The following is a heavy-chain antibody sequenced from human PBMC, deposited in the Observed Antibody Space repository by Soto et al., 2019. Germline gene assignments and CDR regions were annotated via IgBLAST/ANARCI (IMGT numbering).Heavy chain of an antibody. Sequence: PGGSLRLSCAASGFTFSSYEMNWVRQAPGKGLEWVSYIDPSGTTIVYADSVKGRFTVSRDNAKNSLYLQMDSLRGEDSAVYYCARGHHGLEIWGRGTTVTVSS. CDR2: IDPSGTTI. CDR3: ARGHHGLEI. V-gene: IGHV3-48*03. J-gene: IGHJ6*02. CDR1: GFTFSSYE.